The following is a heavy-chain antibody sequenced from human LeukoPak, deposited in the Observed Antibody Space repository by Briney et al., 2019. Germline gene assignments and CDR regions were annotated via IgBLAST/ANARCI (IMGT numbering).Heavy chain of an antibody. Sequence: SETLSLTCAVYGGSFSGYYWSWIRQPPGKGLEWIGEINHSRSTNYNPSLKSRVTISVDTSKNQFSLKLSSVTAADTAVYYCARGSDSMVRGVIRYFDYWGQGTLVTVSS. J-gene: IGHJ4*02. V-gene: IGHV4-34*01. CDR1: GGSFSGYY. D-gene: IGHD3-10*01. CDR2: INHSRST. CDR3: ARGSDSMVRGVIRYFDY.